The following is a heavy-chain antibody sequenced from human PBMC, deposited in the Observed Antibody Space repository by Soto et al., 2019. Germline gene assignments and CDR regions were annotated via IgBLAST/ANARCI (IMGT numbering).Heavy chain of an antibody. V-gene: IGHV1-2*02. D-gene: IGHD6-13*01. CDR3: ARGGYSSSWYSGYYYYGMDV. CDR2: INPNSGGT. CDR1: GYTFTGYY. J-gene: IGHJ6*02. Sequence: PRASVKVSCKASGYTFTGYYMHWVRQAPGQGLEWMGWINPNSGGTNYAQKFQGRVTMTRDTSISTAYMELSRLRSDDTAVYYCARGGYSSSWYSGYYYYGMDVWGQGTTVTVSS.